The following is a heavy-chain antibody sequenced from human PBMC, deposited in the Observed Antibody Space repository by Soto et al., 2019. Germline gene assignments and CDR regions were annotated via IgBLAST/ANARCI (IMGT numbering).Heavy chain of an antibody. CDR2: IHSGGSRI. V-gene: IGHV3-48*03. Sequence: GGSLRLSCAASGFTFSTYHMNWVRQAPGKGLEWVSYIHSGGSRIYYADSVKGRFTISRDNAKNSLYLQMNSLRAEDTAVYYFAGDGSTVTTNYHYAMDVWGQGTTVTV. D-gene: IGHD4-17*01. J-gene: IGHJ6*02. CDR1: GFTFSTYH. CDR3: AGDGSTVTTNYHYAMDV.